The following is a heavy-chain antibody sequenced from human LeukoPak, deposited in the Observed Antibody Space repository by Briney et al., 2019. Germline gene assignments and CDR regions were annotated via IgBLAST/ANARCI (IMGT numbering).Heavy chain of an antibody. CDR1: GGSFSRDY. V-gene: IGHV4-34*01. CDR2: IDHLCDT. CDR3: ARGATTTETGYFDF. Sequence: PSETLSLTCAVYGGSFSRDYRSWIRQSPGKGLEWIAEIDHLCDTNYNPAVKSRVTISVDTSKNPFSPKVRSLSAADTAVYYCARGATTTETGYFDFWGQGTPATVSS. D-gene: IGHD4-17*01. J-gene: IGHJ4*03.